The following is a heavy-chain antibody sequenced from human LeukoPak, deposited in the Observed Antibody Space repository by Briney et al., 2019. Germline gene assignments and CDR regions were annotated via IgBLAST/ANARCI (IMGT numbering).Heavy chain of an antibody. CDR3: ARRNAMDV. CDR1: GFTFSNYW. J-gene: IGHJ6*02. CDR2: INRDGSER. Sequence: GGSLRLSCAASGFTFSNYWMTWVRQAPGKGLEWVAHINRDGSERYYVDSVKGRFTISRDDAKSSLYLQMNSLRAEDTAVYYCARRNAMDVWGQGTTVIVFS. V-gene: IGHV3-7*03.